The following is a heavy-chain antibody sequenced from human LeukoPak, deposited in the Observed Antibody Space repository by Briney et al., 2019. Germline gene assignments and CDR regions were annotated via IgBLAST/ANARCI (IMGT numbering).Heavy chain of an antibody. Sequence: SGTLSLTCTVSGGSITGYYWNWIRQPAGQGLEWLGRVYSSGVGNYNPSLTSRVTMSVDTSKNQFSLKLTSLTAADTAVYYCAREEFLHEIDSSGYFVYWGQGTLVTVSS. CDR2: VYSSGVG. CDR3: AREEFLHEIDSSGYFVY. D-gene: IGHD3-22*01. V-gene: IGHV4-4*07. J-gene: IGHJ4*02. CDR1: GGSITGYY.